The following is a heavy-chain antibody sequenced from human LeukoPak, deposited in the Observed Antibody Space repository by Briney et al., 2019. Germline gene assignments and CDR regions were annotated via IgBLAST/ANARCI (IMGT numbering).Heavy chain of an antibody. J-gene: IGHJ5*01. CDR3: ARLGHNSAPDS. Sequence: GGSLRLSCAASGFTFSTFAANWARQVPGKGLEWVSAISAGGAGTYYADSVKGRFTISRDNPKSILYLQMHSLRAEDTAIYYCARLGHNSAPDSWGQGTLVTVSS. V-gene: IGHV3-23*01. D-gene: IGHD6-25*01. CDR2: ISAGGAGT. CDR1: GFTFSTFA.